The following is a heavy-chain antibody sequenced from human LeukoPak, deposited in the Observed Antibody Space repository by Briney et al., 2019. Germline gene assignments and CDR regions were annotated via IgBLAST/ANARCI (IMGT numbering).Heavy chain of an antibody. CDR3: ARDPPFGGGWSQNYFDY. V-gene: IGHV3-30*04. CDR2: ISYDGGNI. CDR1: GFTFNNYA. Sequence: GGSLRLSCAASGFTFNNYAMTWVRQAPGKGLEWVALISYDGGNIYYADSVQGRFTISRDNSKNTLYLQMNSLRPEDTAVYYCARDPPFGGGWSQNYFDYWGQGTLVTVSS. D-gene: IGHD6-19*01. J-gene: IGHJ4*02.